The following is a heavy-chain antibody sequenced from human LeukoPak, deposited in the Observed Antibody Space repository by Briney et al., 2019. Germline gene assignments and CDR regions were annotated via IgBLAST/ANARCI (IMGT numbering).Heavy chain of an antibody. CDR1: GFTFSSYW. CDR2: IKQDGSEK. Sequence: GGSLRLSCAAPGFTFSSYWMSWVRQAPGKGLEWVANIKQDGSEKYYVDSVKGRFTISRDNAKNSLYLQMNSLRAEDTAVYYCVGPEYYGSGSRLFDYWGQGTLVTVSS. V-gene: IGHV3-7*01. D-gene: IGHD3-10*01. J-gene: IGHJ4*02. CDR3: VGPEYYGSGSRLFDY.